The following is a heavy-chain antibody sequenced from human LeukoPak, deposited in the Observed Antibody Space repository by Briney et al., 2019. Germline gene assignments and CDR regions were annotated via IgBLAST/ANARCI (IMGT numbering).Heavy chain of an antibody. Sequence: SETLSLTCTVSGGSISSSSYYWGWIRQPPGKGLEWIGSIYYRGSTYYNPSLKSRITISLDKSKNQFSLNLSSVTAADTAVYYCARGYCSSTSCYLDHWGQGTLVTVSS. CDR1: GGSISSSSYY. CDR3: ARGYCSSTSCYLDH. D-gene: IGHD2-2*01. CDR2: IYYRGST. J-gene: IGHJ4*02. V-gene: IGHV4-39*07.